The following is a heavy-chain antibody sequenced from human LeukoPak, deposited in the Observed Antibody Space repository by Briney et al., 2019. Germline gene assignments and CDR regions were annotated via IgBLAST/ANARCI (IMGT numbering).Heavy chain of an antibody. CDR3: AKDPSYSEVFDY. D-gene: IGHD1-26*01. CDR2: ISGSGGST. J-gene: IGHJ4*02. V-gene: IGHV3-23*01. Sequence: GGSLRLSCAASGFTFSSYAMIWVRQAPGKGLEWVSAISGSGGSTYYADSVKGRFTISRDNSKNTLYLQMNSLRAEDTAVYYCAKDPSYSEVFDYWGQGTLVTVSS. CDR1: GFTFSSYA.